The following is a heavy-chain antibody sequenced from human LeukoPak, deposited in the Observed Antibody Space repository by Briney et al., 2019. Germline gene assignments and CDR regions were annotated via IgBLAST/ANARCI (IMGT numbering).Heavy chain of an antibody. CDR3: ARGWGRVRGLHDY. D-gene: IGHD3-10*01. V-gene: IGHV3-53*01. CDR2: IYSGGSS. Sequence: GGSLRLSCAASGFTVSTNYMSWVRQAPGKGLEWVSVIYSGGSSYYADSVKGRFTISRDNSKNTLYLQMNSLRAEDTAVYYRARGWGRVRGLHDYWGQGTLVTVSS. CDR1: GFTVSTNY. J-gene: IGHJ4*02.